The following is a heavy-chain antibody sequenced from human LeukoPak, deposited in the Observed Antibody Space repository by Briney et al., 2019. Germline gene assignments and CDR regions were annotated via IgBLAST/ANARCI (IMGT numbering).Heavy chain of an antibody. D-gene: IGHD5-18*01. Sequence: SETLSLTCIVSGGSISSSSYYWGWIRQPPGKGLEWIGSIYYSGTTYYNPSLKSRVAISVDTSKYQFSLKVSSVTAADTALYYCANRGYSHGHGYYFDSWGQGTLVTVSS. CDR3: ANRGYSHGHGYYFDS. CDR1: GGSISSSSYY. V-gene: IGHV4-39*01. J-gene: IGHJ4*02. CDR2: IYYSGTT.